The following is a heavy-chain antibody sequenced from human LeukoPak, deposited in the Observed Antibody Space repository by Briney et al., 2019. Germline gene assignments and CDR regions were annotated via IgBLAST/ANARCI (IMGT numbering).Heavy chain of an antibody. Sequence: PGGSLRLSCAASGFTFEHYCMRWDRQAPGKGLEWVATIKGDGSKKTYVDSVRGRFSVTIDNDKNSMYLQMGSLRAENTAIYYCESTTGPWGQGTLVTASS. CDR2: IKGDGSKK. CDR1: GFTFEHYC. V-gene: IGHV3-7*03. J-gene: IGHJ5*02. CDR3: ESTTGP. D-gene: IGHD1-7*01.